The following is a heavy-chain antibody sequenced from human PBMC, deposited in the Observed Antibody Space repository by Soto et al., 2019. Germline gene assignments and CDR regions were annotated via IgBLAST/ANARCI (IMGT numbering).Heavy chain of an antibody. CDR1: GGTFSSYA. D-gene: IGHD2-2*01. J-gene: IGHJ5*02. V-gene: IGHV1-69*12. Sequence: QVQLVQSGAEVKKPGSSVKVSCKASGGTFSSYAISWVRQAPGQGLEWMGGIIPIFGTANYAQKLQGRVTLTADESTSTADMEVSSLRSEDTAVYYCARERVPAADNWFDPWGQGTLVTVSS. CDR2: IIPIFGTA. CDR3: ARERVPAADNWFDP.